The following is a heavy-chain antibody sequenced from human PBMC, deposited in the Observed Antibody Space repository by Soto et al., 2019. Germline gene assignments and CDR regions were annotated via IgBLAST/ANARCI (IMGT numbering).Heavy chain of an antibody. Sequence: GGSLRLSCAASGFTFSSYGMHWVRQAPGKGLEWVAVISYDGSNKYYADSVKGRFTISRDNSKNTLYLQMNSLRAEDTAVYYCAKDVGGEVADYSNFLVGPRYYYGMDVWGQGTTVTVSS. CDR1: GFTFSSYG. V-gene: IGHV3-30*18. D-gene: IGHD4-4*01. J-gene: IGHJ6*02. CDR3: AKDVGGEVADYSNFLVGPRYYYGMDV. CDR2: ISYDGSNK.